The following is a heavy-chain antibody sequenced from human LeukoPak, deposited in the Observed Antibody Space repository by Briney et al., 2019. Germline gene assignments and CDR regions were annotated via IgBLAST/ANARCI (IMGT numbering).Heavy chain of an antibody. D-gene: IGHD3-22*01. CDR3: ASGYSDRRFFDY. Sequence: SETLSLTCTVSGGSISSSSYYWGWIRQPPGKGLEWIGNFYYSGSTYYNPSLKSRVTISVDTSKNQFSLKLSSVTAADTAVYYCASGYSDRRFFDYWGQGTLVTVSS. J-gene: IGHJ4*02. CDR2: FYYSGST. V-gene: IGHV4-39*01. CDR1: GGSISSSSYY.